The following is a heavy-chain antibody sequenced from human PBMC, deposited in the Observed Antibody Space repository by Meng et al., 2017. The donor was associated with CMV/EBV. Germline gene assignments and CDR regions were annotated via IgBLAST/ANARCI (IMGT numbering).Heavy chain of an antibody. J-gene: IGHJ6*02. CDR1: GGTSSSYA. CDR2: IIPILGIA. D-gene: IGHD7-27*01. Sequence: SVKVSCKASGGTSSSYAISWVRQAPGQGLEWMGGIIPILGIANYAQKFQGRVTITADKSTSTAYMELSSLRSEDTAVYYCARGSWGDWGSFYYYGMDVWGQGTTVTVSS. V-gene: IGHV1-69*10. CDR3: ARGSWGDWGSFYYYGMDV.